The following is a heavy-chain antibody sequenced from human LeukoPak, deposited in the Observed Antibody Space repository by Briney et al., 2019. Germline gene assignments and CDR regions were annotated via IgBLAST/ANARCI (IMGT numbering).Heavy chain of an antibody. CDR3: AKGSF. V-gene: IGHV3-7*03. J-gene: IGHJ4*02. D-gene: IGHD3-10*01. CDR1: GFTFSRYW. CDR2: IKQDGSEK. Sequence: GGSLRLSCAASGFTFSRYWMSWVRQAPGKGLEWVANIKQDGSEKYYVDSVKGRFTISRDNAKNSLYLQMNSLRAEDTAAYYCAKGSFWGQGTLVTVSS.